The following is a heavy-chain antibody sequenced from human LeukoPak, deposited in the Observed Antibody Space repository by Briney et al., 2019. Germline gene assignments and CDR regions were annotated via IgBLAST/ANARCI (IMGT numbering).Heavy chain of an antibody. CDR1: GFTFSSYW. V-gene: IGHV3-7*01. J-gene: IGHJ4*02. Sequence: GGSLRLSCAASGFTFSSYWMSWVRQAPGKGLEWVANIRQDGSEKYYVDSVKGRFTISRDNAKTSLYLQMNSLRAEDTAVYYCARDLSGVTGYTYGRGIDYWGQGTLVTVSS. CDR3: ARDLSGVTGYTYGRGIDY. CDR2: IRQDGSEK. D-gene: IGHD5-18*01.